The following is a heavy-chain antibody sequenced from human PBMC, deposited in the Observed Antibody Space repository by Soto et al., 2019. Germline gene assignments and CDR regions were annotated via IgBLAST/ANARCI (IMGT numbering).Heavy chain of an antibody. J-gene: IGHJ5*02. CDR3: ARPGRQQRVRRNWFDL. CDR2: ITHSGST. D-gene: IGHD6-13*01. V-gene: IGHV4-34*01. CDR1: GGSFSAYS. Sequence: SETLSLTCAVYGGSFSAYSWSWLRQPPGNGLEWIGEITHSGSTNYNPSLKSRVTISVDTSKNQFSLKLSSVTAADTAVYYCARPGRQQRVRRNWFDLWGQGTLVTVSS.